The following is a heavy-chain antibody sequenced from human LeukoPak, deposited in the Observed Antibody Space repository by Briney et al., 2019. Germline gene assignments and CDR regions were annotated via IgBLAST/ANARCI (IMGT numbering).Heavy chain of an antibody. CDR1: GFTFSNEA. CDR3: AKDWRDYYGSGTHGGDY. Sequence: GGSLRLSCAVSGFTFSNEAMGWVRQLRGGGLEWVSTISPGGGTTYYAESMKGRFTISRDNSKNTLYLQMNSLRAEDTAVYYCAKDWRDYYGSGTHGGDYWGQGTLVTVSS. D-gene: IGHD3-10*01. J-gene: IGHJ4*02. CDR2: ISPGGGTT. V-gene: IGHV3-23*01.